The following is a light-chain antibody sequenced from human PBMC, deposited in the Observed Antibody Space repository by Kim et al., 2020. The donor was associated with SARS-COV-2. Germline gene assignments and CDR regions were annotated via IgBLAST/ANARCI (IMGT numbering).Light chain of an antibody. Sequence: ASLVDRVTSTCQASQDIRNDLGLYQQNPGRAPKRLIYGASSLQSGVPSRFSCSGSGTEFTLTISSLQPEDFATYFCLQHNTYPITFGQGTRLEIK. CDR2: GAS. CDR3: LQHNTYPIT. CDR1: QDIRND. J-gene: IGKJ5*01. V-gene: IGKV1-17*01.